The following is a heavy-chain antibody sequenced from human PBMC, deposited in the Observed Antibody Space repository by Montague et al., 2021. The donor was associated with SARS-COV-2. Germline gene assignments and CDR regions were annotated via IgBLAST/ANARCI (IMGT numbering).Heavy chain of an antibody. Sequence: TRSLTCAVSGGSISSGGYYWNWLRQLPEKGLEWIGYIYYSVSTNYNPSLRSRVTISEDTAKNQFSLKLTSVTAADTAVYYCARDKEMIFWGQGILVTVSS. CDR2: IYYSVST. V-gene: IGHV4-31*11. CDR3: ARDKEMIF. CDR1: GGSISSGGYY. J-gene: IGHJ4*02. D-gene: IGHD2-15*01.